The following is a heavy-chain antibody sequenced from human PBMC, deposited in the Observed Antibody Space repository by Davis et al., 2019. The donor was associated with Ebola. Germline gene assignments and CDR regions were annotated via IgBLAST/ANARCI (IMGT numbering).Heavy chain of an antibody. J-gene: IGHJ5*02. CDR2: IKQDGSEK. V-gene: IGHV3-7*01. Sequence: GESLKISCAASGFTFSSYWMSWVRQAPGKGLEWVANIKQDGSEKYYVDSVKCRFTISRDNAKNSLYLQMNSLRAEDTAVYYCARDRAMYYDFWSGPGAGFDPWGQGTLVTVSS. D-gene: IGHD3-3*01. CDR3: ARDRAMYYDFWSGPGAGFDP. CDR1: GFTFSSYW.